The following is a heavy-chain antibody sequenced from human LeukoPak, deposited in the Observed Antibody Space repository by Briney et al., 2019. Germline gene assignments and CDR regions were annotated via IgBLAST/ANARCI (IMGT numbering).Heavy chain of an antibody. CDR3: ARIWGSSTSCYDCWFDP. J-gene: IGHJ5*02. D-gene: IGHD2-2*01. CDR2: INPNGGGT. CDR1: GYTFTGYY. Sequence: ASVKVSCKASGYTFTGYYMHWVRQAPGQGLEWMGWINPNGGGTNYAQKFQGRVTMTRDTSISTAYMELSRLRSDDTAVYYCARIWGSSTSCYDCWFDPWGQGTLVTVSS. V-gene: IGHV1-2*02.